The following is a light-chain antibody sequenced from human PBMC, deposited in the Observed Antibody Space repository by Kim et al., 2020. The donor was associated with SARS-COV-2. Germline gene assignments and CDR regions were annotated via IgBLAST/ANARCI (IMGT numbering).Light chain of an antibody. CDR2: AVT. V-gene: IGLV2-14*03. Sequence: QSALTQPPSVSGSPGQSVTISCTGTSSDFAAYDRVSWYQHHPGKAPKLIIYAVTKRPSGVSNRFSGSKSGNTASLTISGLQAEDEVDYYCGSYTASSTWVFGGGTQLTVL. CDR1: SSDFAAYDR. CDR3: GSYTASSTWV. J-gene: IGLJ3*02.